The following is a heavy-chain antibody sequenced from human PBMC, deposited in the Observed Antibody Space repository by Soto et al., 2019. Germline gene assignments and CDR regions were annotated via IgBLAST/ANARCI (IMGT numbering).Heavy chain of an antibody. CDR2: ISSDGRST. V-gene: IGHV3-64D*06. CDR3: VKDRYIDY. CDR1: GFTLSSYA. J-gene: IGHJ4*02. Sequence: GGSLRLSCSVPGFTLSSYAMHWVRQAPGKGLQYASSISSDGRSTYYADSVKGRFTISRDNSKNTLYLQMNGLRADDTAMYYCVKDRYIDYWGQGTLVTVSS.